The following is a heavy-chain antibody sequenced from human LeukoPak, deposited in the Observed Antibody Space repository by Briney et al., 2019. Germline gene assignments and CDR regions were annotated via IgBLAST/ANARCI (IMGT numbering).Heavy chain of an antibody. CDR2: INPSGGST. CDR3: ARVKGASSSWYRGAFDI. V-gene: IGHV1-46*03. J-gene: IGHJ3*02. D-gene: IGHD6-13*01. Sequence: ASVKVSCKASGYTFTSYYMHLVRQAPGQGLEWMGIINPSGGSTSYAQKFQGRVTMTRDTSTSTVYMELSSLRSEDTAVYYCARVKGASSSWYRGAFDIWGQGTMVTVSS. CDR1: GYTFTSYY.